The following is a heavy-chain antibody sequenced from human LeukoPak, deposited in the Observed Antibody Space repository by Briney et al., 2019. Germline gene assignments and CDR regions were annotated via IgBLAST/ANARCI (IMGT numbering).Heavy chain of an antibody. V-gene: IGHV3-7*01. CDR2: IKQDGSEK. D-gene: IGHD1-14*01. CDR1: GFIFNSYW. CDR3: ARSNQADDY. Sequence: QPGGSLRLSCAASGFIFNSYWMTWVRQAPGKGLEWVASIKQDGSEKNYADSVKGRFTISRDNAKNTLYLQMDSLRAEDTGVYYWARSNQADDYWGQGTLVTVSS. J-gene: IGHJ4*02.